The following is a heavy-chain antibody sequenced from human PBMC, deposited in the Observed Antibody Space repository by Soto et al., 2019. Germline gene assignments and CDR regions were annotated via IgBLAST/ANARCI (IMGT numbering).Heavy chain of an antibody. D-gene: IGHD2-15*01. CDR2: ISGSGGST. V-gene: IGHV3-23*01. J-gene: IGHJ4*02. CDR1: GFTFSSYA. CDR3: AKFGLVIVVVAAIIDY. Sequence: GGSLRLSCAASGFTFSSYAMSWVRQAPGKGLEWVSAISGSGGSTYYADSVKGRFTISRDNSKNTLYLQMNSLRAEDTAVYYCAKFGLVIVVVAAIIDYWGQGTLVTVSS.